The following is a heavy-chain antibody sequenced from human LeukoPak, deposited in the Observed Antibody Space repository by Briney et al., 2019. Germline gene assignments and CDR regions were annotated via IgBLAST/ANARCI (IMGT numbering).Heavy chain of an antibody. V-gene: IGHV4-39*01. CDR1: GGSISSSSYY. CDR2: IYYSGST. CDR3: ASRYYDYVWGSYRSPFDY. D-gene: IGHD3-16*02. J-gene: IGHJ4*02. Sequence: SETLSLTCTVSGGSISSSSYYWGWIRQPPGKGLEWIGSIYYSGSTYYNPSLKSRVTISVDTSKNQFSLKLSSVTAADTAVYYCASRYYDYVWGSYRSPFDYWGRGTLVTVSS.